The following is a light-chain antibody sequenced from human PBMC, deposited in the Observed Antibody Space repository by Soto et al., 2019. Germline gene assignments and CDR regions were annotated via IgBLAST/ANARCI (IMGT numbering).Light chain of an antibody. CDR1: SSDVGDFNY. V-gene: IGLV2-14*01. CDR3: SSYTSSDIKV. Sequence: SALTQPASVSGSPGQSITISCTGTSSDVGDFNYVSWYQQHPGKAPKLLIYEVSNRPSGVSSRFSGSQSGNTASLTISGLQAEDEADYYSSSYTSSDIKVFGTGTKVTVL. CDR2: EVS. J-gene: IGLJ1*01.